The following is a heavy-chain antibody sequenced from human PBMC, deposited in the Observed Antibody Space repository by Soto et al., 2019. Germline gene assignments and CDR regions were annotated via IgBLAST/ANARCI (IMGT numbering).Heavy chain of an antibody. CDR3: ARAFAPIVATRNWFDP. CDR2: IIPIFGTA. Sequence: QVQLVQSGAEVKKPGSSVKVSCKASGGTFSSYAISWVRQAPGQGLEWMGGIIPIFGTANYAQKFQGRVTITXXEXTXTAYLELSSLRSEDTAVYYCARAFAPIVATRNWFDPWGQGTLVTVSS. CDR1: GGTFSSYA. J-gene: IGHJ5*02. D-gene: IGHD5-12*01. V-gene: IGHV1-69*05.